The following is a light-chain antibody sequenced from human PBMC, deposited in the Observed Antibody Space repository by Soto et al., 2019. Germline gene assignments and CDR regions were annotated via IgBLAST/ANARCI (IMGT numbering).Light chain of an antibody. CDR1: QRLSSY. V-gene: IGKV1-39*01. CDR2: AAS. Sequence: DIQMTQSPSSLSASVGDRVTITYRASQRLSSYLNWYQQKPGKAPKLLIYAASSLQSGVPSRFSGSGSGTDFTLTISSLQPEDFATYYCQQSYSTPLTFGPGTKVDIK. CDR3: QQSYSTPLT. J-gene: IGKJ3*01.